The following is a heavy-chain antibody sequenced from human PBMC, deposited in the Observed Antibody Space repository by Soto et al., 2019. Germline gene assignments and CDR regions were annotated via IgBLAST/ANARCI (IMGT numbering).Heavy chain of an antibody. J-gene: IGHJ4*02. V-gene: IGHV1-3*01. CDR2: INAGNGNT. Sequence: NLYRKASGYSITTDGLSWVSQDTGQRLEWMGWINAGNGNTKYSQKFQGRFTITRDTSASTAYMELSYLRSEDTAVAYCARWDVGFDFWGEGILVT. CDR1: GYSITTDG. D-gene: IGHD1-26*01. CDR3: ARWDVGFDF.